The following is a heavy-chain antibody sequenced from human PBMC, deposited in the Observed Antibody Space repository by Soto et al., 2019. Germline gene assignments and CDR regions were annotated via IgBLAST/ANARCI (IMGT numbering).Heavy chain of an antibody. CDR1: GGSISSYY. V-gene: IGHV4-4*07. J-gene: IGHJ4*02. CDR3: AGGAAADYFDY. D-gene: IGHD6-13*01. Sequence: PSETLSLTCTVPGGSISSYYWSWIRQPAEKGLEWIGRINNSGSTYYNPSLKSRVTMSADTSKNQFSLKLSSVTAADTAVYYCAGGAAADYFDYWGQGALVTVS. CDR2: INNSGST.